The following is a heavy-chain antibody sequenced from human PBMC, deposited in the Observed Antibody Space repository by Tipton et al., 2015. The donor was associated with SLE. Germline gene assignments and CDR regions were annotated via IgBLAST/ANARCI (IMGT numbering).Heavy chain of an antibody. Sequence: GSLRLSCAASGFTFSSYAMSWVRQAPGKGLEWVSAISGSGGSTYYADSVKGRFTISRDNSKNSLYLQMNSLRTEDTALYYCAKGRVVGATYDAFDIWGQGTMVTVSS. J-gene: IGHJ3*02. CDR1: GFTFSSYA. CDR2: ISGSGGST. CDR3: AKGRVVGATYDAFDI. D-gene: IGHD1-26*01. V-gene: IGHV3-23*01.